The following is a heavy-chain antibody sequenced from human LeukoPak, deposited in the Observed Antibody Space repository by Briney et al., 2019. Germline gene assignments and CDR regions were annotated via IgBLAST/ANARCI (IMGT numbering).Heavy chain of an antibody. CDR1: GFTFSNFA. J-gene: IGHJ4*02. V-gene: IGHV3-23*01. CDR2: ITGSSAVT. CDR3: AKDQERYFEWGYHFDY. D-gene: IGHD3-9*01. Sequence: GGSLRLSCAGSGFTFSNFAMSWVRQGPGKGLEWVSSITGSSAVTYSADSVKGRFTISRDNSRNTVYLQMNSLRAEDTAVYYCAKDQERYFEWGYHFDYWGQGTQVTVSS.